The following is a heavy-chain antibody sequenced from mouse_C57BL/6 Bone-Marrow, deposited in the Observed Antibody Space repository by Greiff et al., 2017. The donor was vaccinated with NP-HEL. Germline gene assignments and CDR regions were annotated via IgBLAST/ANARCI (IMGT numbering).Heavy chain of an antibody. CDR1: GFNIKNTY. J-gene: IGHJ1*03. CDR2: IDPANGNT. Sequence: VQLQQSVAELVRPGASVKLSCTASGFNIKNTYMPWVKQRPEQGLEWIGRIDPANGNTKYAPKFQGKATITADTSSNTAYLQLSSLTSADTAIYYCAPHYYGSSYWYFDVWGTGTTVTVSS. CDR3: APHYYGSSYWYFDV. V-gene: IGHV14-3*01. D-gene: IGHD1-1*01.